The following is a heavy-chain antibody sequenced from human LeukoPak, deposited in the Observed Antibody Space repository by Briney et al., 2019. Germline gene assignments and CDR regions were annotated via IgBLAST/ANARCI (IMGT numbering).Heavy chain of an antibody. CDR2: IYYSGRT. J-gene: IGHJ1*01. CDR1: GDSVSRSDSY. Sequence: SETLSLTCSVSGDSVSRSDSYWDWIRQPPGKGLEWIGTIYYSGRTYYSPTLKSRVTMSVDPSNNQFSLNLRSVTAADTAVYYCARRRYYDGSGYLEWGQGTLLSVSS. D-gene: IGHD3-22*01. V-gene: IGHV4-39*01. CDR3: ARRRYYDGSGYLE.